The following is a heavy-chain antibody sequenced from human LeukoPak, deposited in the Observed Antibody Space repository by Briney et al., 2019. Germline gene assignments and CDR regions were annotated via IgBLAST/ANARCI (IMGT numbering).Heavy chain of an antibody. CDR2: ISYSGST. Sequence: KSSQTLSLTCTVSGGSISSSPYYWSWFRQRPGKGLEWMGYISYSGSTSYNPSLKSRLAISADTSTNLLSLRLNSVTDADTAVYYCAGAPKQDFLDYWGQGTLVTVSS. V-gene: IGHV4-31*03. CDR3: AGAPKQDFLDY. J-gene: IGHJ4*02. D-gene: IGHD1/OR15-1a*01. CDR1: GGSISSSPYY.